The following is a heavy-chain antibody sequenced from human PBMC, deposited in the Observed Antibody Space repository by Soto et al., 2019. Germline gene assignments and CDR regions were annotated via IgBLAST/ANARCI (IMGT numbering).Heavy chain of an antibody. CDR2: VYYSGTT. CDR1: GGSVSDKTYY. V-gene: IGHV4-61*01. J-gene: IGHJ4*02. D-gene: IGHD4-17*01. CDR3: ARTTAVPNTLRSRYFFDY. Sequence: LTCSVSGGSVSDKTYYWSWIRQPPGKRLEWIGYVYYSGTTNYNPSLKSRVTISVDLSKNRFSLRLSSVTTADTALYYCARTTAVPNTLRSRYFFDYWGQGTLVTVSS.